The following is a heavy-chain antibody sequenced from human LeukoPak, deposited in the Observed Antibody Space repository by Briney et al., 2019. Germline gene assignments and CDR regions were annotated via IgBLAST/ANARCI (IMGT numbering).Heavy chain of an antibody. CDR1: GFTFSDCN. V-gene: IGHV3-48*01. CDR3: ARETCTRTTCYIEY. D-gene: IGHD2-2*01. CDR2: ITSSGSTI. J-gene: IGHJ4*02. Sequence: GGSLRLSCAASGFTFSDCNMNWVRQAPGKGLEWVSFITSSGSTIHYADSVKGRFTISRDSAKNSLYLQMNSLGTEDTALYYCARETCTRTTCYIEYWGQGTLVTVSS.